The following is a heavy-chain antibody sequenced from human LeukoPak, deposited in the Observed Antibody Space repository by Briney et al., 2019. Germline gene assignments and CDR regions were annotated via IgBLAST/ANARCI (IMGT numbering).Heavy chain of an antibody. Sequence: ASVKVSCKASGYTFTSYDINWVRQATGQGLEWMGWMNPNSGNTGYAQKFQGRVTMTRNTSISTAYMELSSLRSEDTAVYYCARRRGIAAAGGSNWFDPWGQGTLATVSS. V-gene: IGHV1-8*01. CDR1: GYTFTSYD. D-gene: IGHD6-13*01. J-gene: IGHJ5*02. CDR3: ARRRGIAAAGGSNWFDP. CDR2: MNPNSGNT.